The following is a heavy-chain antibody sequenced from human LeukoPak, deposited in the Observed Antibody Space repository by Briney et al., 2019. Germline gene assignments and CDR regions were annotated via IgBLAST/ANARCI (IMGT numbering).Heavy chain of an antibody. CDR2: ISTSSRYI. CDR1: GFTLGTFD. V-gene: IGHV3-21*01. J-gene: IGHJ5*02. D-gene: IGHD2-2*01. Sequence: PGGSLRLSCAASGFTLGTFDMNWVRQAPGKGLEWVSSISTSSRYIYYRDSVKGRFTISRDDAKNSLYLQMNSLRVEDTAVYYCARADCSGSTCYLRRSWFDPWGQGTLVTVSS. CDR3: ARADCSGSTCYLRRSWFDP.